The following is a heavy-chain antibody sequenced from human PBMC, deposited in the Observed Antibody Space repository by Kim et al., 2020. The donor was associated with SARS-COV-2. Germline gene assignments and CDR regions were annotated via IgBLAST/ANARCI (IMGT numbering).Heavy chain of an antibody. D-gene: IGHD3-16*02. CDR2: ISPEGKNK. J-gene: IGHJ4*02. CDR1: GFTFSGFG. CDR3: ARGPTSVYEVPIDY. V-gene: IGHV3-33*05. Sequence: GGSLRLSCAASGFTFSGFGIHWVRQAPGKGLEWVAVISPEGKNKYYADSVKGRFTISRDNSKNTLYLQMNSLRAEDAAVYYCARGPTSVYEVPIDYWGQGTLVTVSS.